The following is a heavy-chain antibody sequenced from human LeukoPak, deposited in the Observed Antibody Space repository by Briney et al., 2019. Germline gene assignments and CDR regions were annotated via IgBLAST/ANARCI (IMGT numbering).Heavy chain of an antibody. V-gene: IGHV3-7*03. Sequence: GGSLRLSCAASEFTFSDYWMSWVRQARGKGLEWVANIKQDGSEKYYVDSVKGRFTISRDNAKNSLYLQMNRLRAEDTAVYYCARVMAVAGIWYFDYWGQGTLVTVSS. CDR2: IKQDGSEK. D-gene: IGHD6-19*01. J-gene: IGHJ4*02. CDR3: ARVMAVAGIWYFDY. CDR1: EFTFSDYW.